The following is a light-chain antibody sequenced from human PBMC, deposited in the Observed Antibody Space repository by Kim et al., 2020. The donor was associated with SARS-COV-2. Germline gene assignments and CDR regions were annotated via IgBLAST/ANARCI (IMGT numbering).Light chain of an antibody. V-gene: IGLV6-57*04. CDR1: SGSIASNY. Sequence: NFMLTQPHSVSESPGKTVTISCPRSSGSIASNYVQWYQQRPGSAPTTVIYEDNQRPSGVPDRFSGSIDSSSNSASLTISGLKTEDEADYYCQSYDSSNVVSGGGTQLTVL. J-gene: IGLJ2*01. CDR2: EDN. CDR3: QSYDSSNVV.